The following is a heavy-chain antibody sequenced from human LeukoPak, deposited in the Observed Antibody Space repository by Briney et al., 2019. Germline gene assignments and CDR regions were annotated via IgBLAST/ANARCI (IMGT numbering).Heavy chain of an antibody. CDR1: GFTFSSYG. J-gene: IGHJ4*02. V-gene: IGHV3-23*01. Sequence: GGSLRLSCAASGFTFSSYGMNWVRQAPVKGLEWVSAITGSSNTYYADSVKGRCTVSRDNSKNTLYLQMNSLRVDDTAVYYCASRDPCSGGTCYGLGYWGQGTLVTVSS. CDR3: ASRDPCSGGTCYGLGY. D-gene: IGHD2-15*01. CDR2: ITGSSNT.